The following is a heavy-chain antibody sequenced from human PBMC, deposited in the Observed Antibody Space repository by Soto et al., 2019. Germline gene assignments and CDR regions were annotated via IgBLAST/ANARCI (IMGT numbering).Heavy chain of an antibody. J-gene: IGHJ4*02. V-gene: IGHV3-48*01. CDR2: ISSSSNVK. Sequence: GGSLRLSCAASGFTFSSYNMNWVRQAPGKGLEWVSYISSSSNVKYYADSVKGRFTISRDNAKNSLYLQMNSLRAEDTAVYYCARDVAATGHDYWGQGTLVTVSS. CDR1: GFTFSSYN. D-gene: IGHD2-15*01. CDR3: ARDVAATGHDY.